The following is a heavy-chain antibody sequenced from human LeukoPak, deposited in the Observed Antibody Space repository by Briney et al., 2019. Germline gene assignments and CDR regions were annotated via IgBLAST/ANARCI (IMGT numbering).Heavy chain of an antibody. V-gene: IGHV3-15*01. CDR3: TTDDPVNRS. CDR2: IKSKADGGTT. J-gene: IGHJ4*02. Sequence: GGSLRLSCAASGFTFNNAWMSWVRQAPGKGREWGFRIKSKADGGTTEYAAPVKGRFTITRDDSNSTVYLQMNSPKIEDTAMYYCTTDDPVNRSWGQGTLVTVSS. D-gene: IGHD2/OR15-2a*01. CDR1: GFTFNNAW.